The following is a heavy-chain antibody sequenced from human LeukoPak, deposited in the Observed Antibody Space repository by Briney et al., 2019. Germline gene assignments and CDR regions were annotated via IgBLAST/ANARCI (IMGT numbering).Heavy chain of an antibody. Sequence: PSETLSLTYTVSGGSISSGSYYWSWIRQPAGKGLEWIGRIYTSGSTNYNPSLKSRVTISVDTSKNQFSLKLSSVTAADTAVYYCARTTYDSSGYYYDYWGQGTLVTVSS. CDR2: IYTSGST. CDR3: ARTTYDSSGYYYDY. V-gene: IGHV4-61*02. CDR1: GGSISSGSYY. J-gene: IGHJ4*02. D-gene: IGHD3-22*01.